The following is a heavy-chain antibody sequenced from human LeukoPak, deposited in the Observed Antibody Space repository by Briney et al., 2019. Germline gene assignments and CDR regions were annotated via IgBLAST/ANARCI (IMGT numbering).Heavy chain of an antibody. CDR1: GFTFSSFA. CDR3: ARDDDILTGQAPYYYYGMDV. Sequence: GGSLRLSCAASGFTFSSFAMHWVRQAPGKGLEWVAVISRDGNNKYYADSVKGRFTISRDNSKNTLYLQMNSLRAEDTAVYYCARDDDILTGQAPYYYYGMDVWGQGTTVTVSS. D-gene: IGHD3-9*01. CDR2: ISRDGNNK. V-gene: IGHV3-30-3*01. J-gene: IGHJ6*02.